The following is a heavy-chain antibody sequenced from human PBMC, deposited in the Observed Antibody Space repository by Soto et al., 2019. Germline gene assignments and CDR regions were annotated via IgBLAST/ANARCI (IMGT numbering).Heavy chain of an antibody. D-gene: IGHD6-19*01. CDR1: GLTVSGQYY. J-gene: IGHJ4*02. V-gene: IGHV3-53*01. CDR2: LYDLDGT. Sequence: DVQLVESGGGLIQPGGSLRLSCAAFGLTVSGQYYMAWVRQAPGKGLEWLSGLYDLDGTYYADSVKGRFSISRDTSKNTVHLQMNSLRPEDTAVYYCARSIAVAGLDYWGQGTLVTVSS. CDR3: ARSIAVAGLDY.